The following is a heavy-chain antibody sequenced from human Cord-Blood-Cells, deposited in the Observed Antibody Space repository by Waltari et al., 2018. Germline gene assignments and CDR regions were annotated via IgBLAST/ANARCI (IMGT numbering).Heavy chain of an antibody. J-gene: IGHJ6*02. CDR1: GFTFSSYW. V-gene: IGHV3-7*01. CDR2: IKQDGSEK. CDR3: AREVMLVSLLVSVNYYGMDV. D-gene: IGHD3-16*01. Sequence: EVQLVESGGGLVQPGGSLRLSCAASGFTFSSYWMSWVRQAPGKGREWVANIKQDGSEKDYVDSVKGRFTISRDNAKNSLYLQMNSLRAEDTAVYYCAREVMLVSLLVSVNYYGMDVWGQGP.